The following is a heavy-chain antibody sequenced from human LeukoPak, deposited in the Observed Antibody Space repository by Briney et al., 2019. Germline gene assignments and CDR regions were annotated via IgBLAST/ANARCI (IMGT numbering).Heavy chain of an antibody. Sequence: GGSLRLSCAASGYTFSSYGMHWVRQAPGKGREWVAFIRYDGSNKYYADSVKGRFTISRDNSKDTLYLQMNSLRAEDTAVYYCAKDRTIFGVVNGFDPWGQGTLVTVSS. CDR1: GYTFSSYG. J-gene: IGHJ5*02. V-gene: IGHV3-30*02. D-gene: IGHD3-3*01. CDR2: IRYDGSNK. CDR3: AKDRTIFGVVNGFDP.